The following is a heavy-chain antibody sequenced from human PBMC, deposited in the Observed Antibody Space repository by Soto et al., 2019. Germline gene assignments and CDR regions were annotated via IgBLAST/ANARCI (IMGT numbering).Heavy chain of an antibody. Sequence: PGGSLRLSCAASGFTFSSYGMHWVRQAPGKGLEWVAVIWYDGSNKYYADSVKGRFTISRDNSKNTLYLQMNSLRAEDTAVYYCARSDRDYGAFDIWGQGTMVTVSS. D-gene: IGHD4-17*01. CDR3: ARSDRDYGAFDI. J-gene: IGHJ3*02. CDR1: GFTFSSYG. CDR2: IWYDGSNK. V-gene: IGHV3-33*01.